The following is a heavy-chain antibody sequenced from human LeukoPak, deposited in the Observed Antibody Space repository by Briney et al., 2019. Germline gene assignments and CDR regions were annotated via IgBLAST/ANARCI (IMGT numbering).Heavy chain of an antibody. CDR3: ARTYGDYV. V-gene: IGHV4-59*01. D-gene: IGHD4-17*01. Sequence: SETLSLTCTVSGGSISSYYWSWIRQPPGKGLEWIGYIYYSGSTNYNPSLKSRVTISVDTSKNQFSLKLSSVTAADTAVYYCARTYGDYVWGQGTLVTVSS. CDR1: GGSISSYY. CDR2: IYYSGST. J-gene: IGHJ4*02.